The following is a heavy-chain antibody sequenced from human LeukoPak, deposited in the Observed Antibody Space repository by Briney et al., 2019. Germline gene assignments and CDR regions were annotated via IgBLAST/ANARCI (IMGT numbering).Heavy chain of an antibody. CDR3: ARANLELRYDY. Sequence: PSETLSLTCAVYGGSFSGYYWSWIRQPPGKGLEWIGEINHSGSTNYNPSLKSRVTISVDTSKNQFSLKLSSVTAAETAVYYCARANLELRYDYWGQGTLVTVSS. J-gene: IGHJ4*02. D-gene: IGHD1-7*01. CDR2: INHSGST. CDR1: GGSFSGYY. V-gene: IGHV4-34*01.